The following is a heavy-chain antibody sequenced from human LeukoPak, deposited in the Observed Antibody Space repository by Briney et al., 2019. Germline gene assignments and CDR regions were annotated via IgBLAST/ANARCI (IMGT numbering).Heavy chain of an antibody. CDR3: ASPRGRSGYYGDAFDI. V-gene: IGHV4-39*01. CDR1: GGSISSSSYY. Sequence: SETLSLTCTVSGGSISSSSYYWGWIRQPPGKGLEWIGSIYYSGSAYYNPSRKSRVTISVDTSKNQCALKLSSVPAADTAVYYCASPRGRSGYYGDAFDIWGQGAMVTVSS. J-gene: IGHJ3*02. D-gene: IGHD3-3*01. CDR2: IYYSGSA.